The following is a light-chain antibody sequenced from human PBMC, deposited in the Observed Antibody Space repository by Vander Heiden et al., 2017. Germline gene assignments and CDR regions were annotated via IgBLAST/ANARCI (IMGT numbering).Light chain of an antibody. J-gene: IGLJ2*01. CDR1: TPNIGARFD. CDR3: QSYDDSLSGSL. V-gene: IGLV1-40*01. Sequence: SVLPHPPQVPGAPGQRVTISCTGSTPNIGARFDVHWYQQLPGTAPKPLIYGNNNRPSGVPDRFSGSKSGTSASLAITGLQAEDEADYYCQSYDDSLSGSLFGGGTKLTVL. CDR2: GNN.